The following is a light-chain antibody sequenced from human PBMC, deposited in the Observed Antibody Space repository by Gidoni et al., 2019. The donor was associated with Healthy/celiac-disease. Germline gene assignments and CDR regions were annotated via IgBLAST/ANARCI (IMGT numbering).Light chain of an antibody. Sequence: LATLSLSPGKRATRSCRASPSVSSYLAWYHQKPGQAPRLLIYDASNRATGIPARFRGSGSGTDFTLTISSLEPEDFAVYYCQQRSNWPITFGQXTRLEIK. J-gene: IGKJ5*01. CDR2: DAS. V-gene: IGKV3-11*01. CDR1: PSVSSY. CDR3: QQRSNWPIT.